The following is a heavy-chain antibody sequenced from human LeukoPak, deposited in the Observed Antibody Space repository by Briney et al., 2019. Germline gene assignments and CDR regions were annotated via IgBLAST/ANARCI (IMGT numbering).Heavy chain of an antibody. Sequence: TGGSLRLSCAASGFTFSSYAMSWVRQAPGKGLEWVSAISGSGGSTYHADSVKGRFTISRDNPKNTLYLQMNSLRAEDTAVYYCAKAVNGYSSGWYHYYFDYWGQGTLVTVSS. V-gene: IGHV3-23*01. CDR1: GFTFSSYA. CDR2: ISGSGGST. J-gene: IGHJ4*02. CDR3: AKAVNGYSSGWYHYYFDY. D-gene: IGHD6-19*01.